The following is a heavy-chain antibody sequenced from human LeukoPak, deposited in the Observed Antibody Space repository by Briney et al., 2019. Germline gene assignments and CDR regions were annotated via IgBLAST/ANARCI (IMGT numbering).Heavy chain of an antibody. D-gene: IGHD2-8*01. CDR3: ARDSDCTNGVCYRTDLDY. CDR2: INPNSGAT. V-gene: IGHV1-2*02. J-gene: IGHJ4*02. Sequence: ASVTVSCKASGYTFTDYYMHWVRQAPGQGLEWMGRINPNSGATNYAQNFQGRVTMTRDTSISTAYMEVSRLRSDDTAVYYCARDSDCTNGVCYRTDLDYWGQGTLVTVSS. CDR1: GYTFTDYY.